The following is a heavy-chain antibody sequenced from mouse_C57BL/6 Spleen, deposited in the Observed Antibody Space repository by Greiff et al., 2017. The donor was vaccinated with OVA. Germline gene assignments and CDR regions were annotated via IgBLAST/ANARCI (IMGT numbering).Heavy chain of an antibody. J-gene: IGHJ4*01. D-gene: IGHD2-3*01. V-gene: IGHV5-9-1*02. CDR1: GFTFSSYT. CDR2: ISSGGDYI. CDR3: TRVDGYPYAMDY. Sequence: EVMLVESGGGLVKPGGSLKLSCAASGFTFSSYTMSWVRQTPEKRLEWVAYISSGGDYIYYADTVKGRFTISRDNARNTLYLQMGSLKSEDTAMYYCTRVDGYPYAMDYWGQGTSVTVSS.